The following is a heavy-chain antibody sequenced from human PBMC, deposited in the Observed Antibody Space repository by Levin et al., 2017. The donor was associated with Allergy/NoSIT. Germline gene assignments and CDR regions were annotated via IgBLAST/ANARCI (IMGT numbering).Heavy chain of an antibody. D-gene: IGHD5-12*01. CDR2: ISGSGGYT. CDR1: GFTFSSYA. Sequence: LSLSCAASGFTFSSYAMSWVRQAPGKGLAWVSAISGSGGYTYYADSVKGRFTISRDNSKNTLYLQMNSLRAEDTAVYYCARDDSGYDSWGGPFDYWGQGALVTVSS. CDR3: ARDDSGYDSWGGPFDY. V-gene: IGHV3-23*01. J-gene: IGHJ4*02.